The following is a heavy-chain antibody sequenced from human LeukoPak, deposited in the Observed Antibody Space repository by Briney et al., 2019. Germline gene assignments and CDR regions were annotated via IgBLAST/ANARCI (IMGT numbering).Heavy chain of an antibody. D-gene: IGHD3-16*01. CDR1: GGSISSGDYY. V-gene: IGHV4-30-4*08. CDR3: ARSRQGDYFDY. CDR2: IYYSGST. J-gene: IGHJ4*02. Sequence: TSETLSLTFTVSGGSISSGDYYWSWIRQPPGKGLEWIGYIYYSGSTYYNPSLKSRVTISVDTSKNQFSLKLSSVTAADTAVYYCARSRQGDYFDYWGQGTLVTVSS.